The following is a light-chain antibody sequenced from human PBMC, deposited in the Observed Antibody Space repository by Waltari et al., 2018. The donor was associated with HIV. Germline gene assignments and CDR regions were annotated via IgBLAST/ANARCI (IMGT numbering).Light chain of an antibody. CDR2: ANA. CDR3: QPVDTSLGVV. Sequence: QSVLMQPPSVSGAPGPRVPMSCAGTNSNIGAGYDVHWYQQLPRKAHKFRNYANADRPSGVPDRVAGTKASTSAYRAITRLQAEDEADYYSQPVDTSLGVVFGGGTKVTVL. V-gene: IGLV1-40*01. CDR1: NSNIGAGYD. J-gene: IGLJ2*01.